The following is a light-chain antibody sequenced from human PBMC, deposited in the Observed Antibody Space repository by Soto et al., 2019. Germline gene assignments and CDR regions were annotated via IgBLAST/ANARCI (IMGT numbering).Light chain of an antibody. CDR2: DNN. CDR3: GTWDSSLSVNYV. J-gene: IGLJ1*01. Sequence: QAVVTQPPSVSAAPGQKVTISCSGSSSNIGNNYVSWYQQLPGTAPKLLIYDNNKRPSGIPDRFSGSKSGTSATLGITGLQTGDEADYYCGTWDSSLSVNYVFGTGTQLTVL. V-gene: IGLV1-51*01. CDR1: SSNIGNNY.